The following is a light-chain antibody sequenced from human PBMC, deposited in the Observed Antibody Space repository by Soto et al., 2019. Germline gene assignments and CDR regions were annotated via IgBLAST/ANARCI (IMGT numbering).Light chain of an antibody. CDR3: ISYAGTAYV. CDR1: SSDVGGYDY. Sequence: QSVLTQPPSAYGSPGQSVTISCTGTSSDVGGYDYVSWYQQYPGKTPKLMIFEVTKRPSGVPDRFSGSKSGNTASLTGYGLQAEDEADYSCISYAGTAYVFGNGTKLPVL. V-gene: IGLV2-8*01. J-gene: IGLJ1*01. CDR2: EVT.